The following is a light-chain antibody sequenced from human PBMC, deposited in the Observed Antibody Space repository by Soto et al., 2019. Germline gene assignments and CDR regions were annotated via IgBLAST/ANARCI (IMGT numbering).Light chain of an antibody. CDR3: QQRNSWPRIT. CDR2: DAS. CDR1: QSVSTY. J-gene: IGKJ5*01. Sequence: EILLTQSPATLSLSPGERATLSCRASQSVSTYLAWYQQKPGQAPRLLIYDASNRATDVPARFSGSGSGTDFPLTIGNLEPEDCAVYYCQQRNSWPRITFGQGTRLDIK. V-gene: IGKV3-11*01.